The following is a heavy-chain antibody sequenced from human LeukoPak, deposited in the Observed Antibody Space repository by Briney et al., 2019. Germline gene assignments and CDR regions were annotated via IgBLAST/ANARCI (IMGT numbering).Heavy chain of an antibody. Sequence: ASVKVSCKVSGYTLTELSMHWVRQAPGKGLEWMGGFDPEDGETIYAQKFQGRVTMTEDTSTDTAYMELSSLRSGDTAVYYCATSLNKYCSSTSCYTGSFDYWGQGTLVTVSS. CDR3: ATSLNKYCSSTSCYTGSFDY. V-gene: IGHV1-24*01. CDR2: FDPEDGET. J-gene: IGHJ4*02. D-gene: IGHD2-2*02. CDR1: GYTLTELS.